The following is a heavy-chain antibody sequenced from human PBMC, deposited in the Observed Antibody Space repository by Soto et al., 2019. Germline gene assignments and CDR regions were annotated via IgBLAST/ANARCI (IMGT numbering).Heavy chain of an antibody. D-gene: IGHD6-19*01. CDR1: GYTFTGYY. J-gene: IGHJ4*02. V-gene: IGHV1-2*04. CDR2: INPNSGGT. Sequence: ASVKVSCKASGYTFTGYYMHWVRQAPGQGLEWMGWINPNSGGTNYAQKFQGWVTMTRDTSISTAYMELSRLRSDDTAVYYCARGFNPGIAVAGTPLFFDYWGQGTLVTVSS. CDR3: ARGFNPGIAVAGTPLFFDY.